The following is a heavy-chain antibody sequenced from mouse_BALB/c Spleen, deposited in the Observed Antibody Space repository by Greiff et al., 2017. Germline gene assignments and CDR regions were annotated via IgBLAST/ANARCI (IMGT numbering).Heavy chain of an antibody. V-gene: IGHV1-7*01. CDR2: INPSTGYT. D-gene: IGHD2-1*01. CDR1: GYTFTSYW. CDR3: ARSGGNYDYYFDY. Sequence: QVQLKESGAELAKPGASVKMSCKASGYTFTSYWMHWVKQRPGQGLEWIGYINPSTGYTEYNQKFKDKATLTADKSSSTAYMQLSSLTSEDSAVYYCARSGGNYDYYFDYWGQGTTLTVSS. J-gene: IGHJ2*01.